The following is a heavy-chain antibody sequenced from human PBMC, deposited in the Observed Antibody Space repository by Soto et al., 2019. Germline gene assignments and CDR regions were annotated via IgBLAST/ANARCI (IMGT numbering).Heavy chain of an antibody. J-gene: IGHJ4*02. CDR3: ATAGESSRYYFDS. Sequence: EVQLVESGGGLVTPGGSLRLSCAASGFAFSTYSMNWVRQAPGKALEWVSSISTSSTFVYYADSQKGRFTSSRDDAKNSLFLRMNSLSAADTALYYCATAGESSRYYFDSWGQGTLVTVSS. D-gene: IGHD3-16*01. V-gene: IGHV3-21*01. CDR2: ISTSSTFV. CDR1: GFAFSTYS.